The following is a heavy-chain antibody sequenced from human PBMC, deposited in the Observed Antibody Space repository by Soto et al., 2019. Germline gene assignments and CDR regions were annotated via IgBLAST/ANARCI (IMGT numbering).Heavy chain of an antibody. Sequence: SETLSLTCAVSGDSISSGYYWAWIRRPPGKGQEWIGSIYHSGTTYYNPSLESRVTISVETSRNQFSLRLSSVTAADSAVYYCPRWGAGCAYAYCGQGTLVTVSS. D-gene: IGHD2-2*01. CDR3: PRWGAGCAYAY. J-gene: IGHJ4*02. CDR1: GDSISSGYY. V-gene: IGHV4-38-2*01. CDR2: IYHSGTT.